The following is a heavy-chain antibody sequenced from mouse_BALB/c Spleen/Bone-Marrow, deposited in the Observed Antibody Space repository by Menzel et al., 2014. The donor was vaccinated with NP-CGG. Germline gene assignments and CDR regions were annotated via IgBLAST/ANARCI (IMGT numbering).Heavy chain of an antibody. D-gene: IGHD2-1*01. CDR1: GFSLTSYG. CDR3: AKRGNYGYFDY. CDR2: IWRGGST. V-gene: IGHV2-5-1*01. Sequence: VQRVESGPSLVQPSQSLSITCTVSGFSLTSYGLHWVRQSPGKGLEWLGVIWRGGSTDYNAAFMSRLSITKDNSKSQVFFKMNSLQADDTAIYYCAKRGNYGYFDYWGQGTTLTVSS. J-gene: IGHJ2*01.